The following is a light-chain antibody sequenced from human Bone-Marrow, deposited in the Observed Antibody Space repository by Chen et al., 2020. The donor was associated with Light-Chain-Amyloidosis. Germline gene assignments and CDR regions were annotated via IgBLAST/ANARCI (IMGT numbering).Light chain of an antibody. CDR3: QQGATWPWT. J-gene: IGKJ1*01. Sequence: VLTQSPATLSLSPGEGATLSCRTSQGVGAYLAWYQQRPGQAPRLLIYDTSNRATGIPARFSGSGSETDFTLTISSLESEDFAVYYCQQGATWPWTFGHGTKVEIK. CDR1: QGVGAY. CDR2: DTS. V-gene: IGKV3-11*01.